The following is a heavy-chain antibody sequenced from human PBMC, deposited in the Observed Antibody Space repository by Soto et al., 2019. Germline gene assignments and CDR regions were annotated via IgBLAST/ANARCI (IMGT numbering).Heavy chain of an antibody. Sequence: QMQLVESGGGVVQPGRSLRLSCAASGFTLSSHGMHWVRQAPGKGLEWVAIIWYDGSRKYYADSVKGRFTISRDNSKNTLDLHMNSLRAEDTAVYYCAREGHYSGFPRDMDVWGQGTRFTVSS. D-gene: IGHD5-12*01. J-gene: IGHJ6*02. CDR2: IWYDGSRK. CDR1: GFTLSSHG. CDR3: AREGHYSGFPRDMDV. V-gene: IGHV3-33*01.